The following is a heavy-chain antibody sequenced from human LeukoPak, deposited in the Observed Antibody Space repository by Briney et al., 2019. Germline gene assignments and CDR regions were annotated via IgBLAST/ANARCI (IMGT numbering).Heavy chain of an antibody. J-gene: IGHJ3*02. Sequence: GASVKVSCKASGYTFTTYGISWVRQAPGQGLEWMGWISAYNGNTKYAQKLQGRVTMTTDTSTSTAYMELRSLRSDDTAVYYCARGEDDSSAPDAFDIWGQGTMVTVSS. V-gene: IGHV1-18*01. D-gene: IGHD3-22*01. CDR3: ARGEDDSSAPDAFDI. CDR2: ISAYNGNT. CDR1: GYTFTTYG.